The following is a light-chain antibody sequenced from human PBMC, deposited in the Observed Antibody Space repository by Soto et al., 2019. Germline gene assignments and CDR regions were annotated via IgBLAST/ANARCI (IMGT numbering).Light chain of an antibody. Sequence: EIVLTQSPGTLSLSPGERATLFCRASQSVSSSYLAWYQQKPGQAPRLLIYGASSRATGIPDRFSGSRSGTDFTLTISRLEPEDFAVYYCQQYGSSLPMYTFGQGTKLEIK. CDR1: QSVSSSY. CDR3: QQYGSSLPMYT. CDR2: GAS. J-gene: IGKJ2*01. V-gene: IGKV3-20*01.